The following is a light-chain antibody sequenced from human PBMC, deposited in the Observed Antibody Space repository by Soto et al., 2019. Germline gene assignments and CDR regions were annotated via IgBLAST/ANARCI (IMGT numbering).Light chain of an antibody. Sequence: QTACVSRSPGYAINISCTGTSSDTGGYDYVSWYQQRPGKAPKLMIYEVRYRPSGVSNRFSGSKSGNTASLTISGLQAEDEADYYCCSYTRTSNHYFFGSGTKVTVL. CDR3: CSYTRTSNHYF. CDR2: EVR. J-gene: IGLJ1*01. V-gene: IGLV2-14*01. CDR1: SSDTGGYDY.